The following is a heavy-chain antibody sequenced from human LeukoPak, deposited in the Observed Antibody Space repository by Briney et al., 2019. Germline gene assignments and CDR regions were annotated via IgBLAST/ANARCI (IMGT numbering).Heavy chain of an antibody. CDR1: TFTFSNYW. J-gene: IGHJ4*02. Sequence: SGGSLRLSCAASTFTFSNYWMSWVRQAPGKGLEWVANIKQDGSEKYYVDSVKGRFTISRDNSKNTLYLQMNSLRAEDTAVYYCATVFSSSNEFFDYWGQGALVTVSS. D-gene: IGHD2-2*01. V-gene: IGHV3-7*03. CDR2: IKQDGSEK. CDR3: ATVFSSSNEFFDY.